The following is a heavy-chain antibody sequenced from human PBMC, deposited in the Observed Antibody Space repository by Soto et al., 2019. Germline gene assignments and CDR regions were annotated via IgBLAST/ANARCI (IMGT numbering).Heavy chain of an antibody. V-gene: IGHV3-15*01. D-gene: IGHD3-9*01. CDR1: GFTFSNAW. J-gene: IGHJ4*02. CDR3: NTGFDDPSRDY. Sequence: EVQLVESGGGLVKPGGSLRLSCAASGFTFSNAWMSWVRQAPGKGLEWVGRIKSKTDGGTTDYAAPVKGRFTISRDDSKNTLYLQMNSLRTEDTAVYYCNTGFDDPSRDYWGQGTLVSVSS. CDR2: IKSKTDGGTT.